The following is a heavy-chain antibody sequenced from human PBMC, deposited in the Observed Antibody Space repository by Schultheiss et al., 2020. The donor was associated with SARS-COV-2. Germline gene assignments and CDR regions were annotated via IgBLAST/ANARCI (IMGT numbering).Heavy chain of an antibody. J-gene: IGHJ4*02. CDR2: ISGSGGST. D-gene: IGHD3-10*01. V-gene: IGHV3-23*01. CDR3: ARDQSFYYGSGSRDY. Sequence: GESLKISCAASGFTFSSYEMNWVRQAPGKGLEWVSAISGSGGSTYYADSVKGRFTISRDNSKNTLYLQMNSLRAEDTAVYYCARDQSFYYGSGSRDYWGQGTLVTVSS. CDR1: GFTFSSYE.